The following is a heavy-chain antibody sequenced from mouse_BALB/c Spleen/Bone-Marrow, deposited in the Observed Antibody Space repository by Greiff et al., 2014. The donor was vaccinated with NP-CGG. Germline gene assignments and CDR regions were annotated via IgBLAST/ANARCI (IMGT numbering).Heavy chain of an antibody. CDR1: GYAFSSSW. D-gene: IGHD1-1*01. V-gene: IGHV1-82*01. Sequence: LVESGPELVKPGASVKISCKASGYAFSSSWMNWVKQRPGQGLEWIGRIYPGDGDTNYNGKFKGKATLTADKSSSTAYMQLSSLTSVDSAVYFCARLRDAMDYWGQGTSVTVSS. CDR2: IYPGDGDT. J-gene: IGHJ4*01. CDR3: ARLRDAMDY.